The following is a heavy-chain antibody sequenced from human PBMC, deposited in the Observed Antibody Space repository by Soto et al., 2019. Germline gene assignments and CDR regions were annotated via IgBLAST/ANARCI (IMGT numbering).Heavy chain of an antibody. CDR1: GFTFSSYA. D-gene: IGHD3-10*01. CDR2: IKKDGSEQ. J-gene: IGHJ6*04. V-gene: IGHV3-7*01. Sequence: PGGSLRLSCAASGFTFSSYAMHWVRLAPGGGLEWVANIKKDGSEQYYVDSVKGRFTVSRDNAKNSVDLQMNSLRPEDTAVYYCASGNYYNGMDVWGKGTTVTVS. CDR3: ASGNYYNGMDV.